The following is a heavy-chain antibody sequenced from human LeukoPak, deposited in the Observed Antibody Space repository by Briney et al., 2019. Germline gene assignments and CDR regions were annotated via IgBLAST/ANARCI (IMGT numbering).Heavy chain of an antibody. J-gene: IGHJ4*02. CDR2: INQVGDSL. D-gene: IGHD2-21*01. CDR1: GFTLGDFW. V-gene: IGHV3-7*03. CDR3: AREFVVEPKSSFDH. Sequence: PGGSLRLSCAASGFTLGDFWMSWVRQVPGKGLEWVANINQVGDSLSYVTSVRGRFTISRDNAKNALFLQMSSLRAEDTAIYYCAREFVVEPKSSFDHWGQGTLVTVSS.